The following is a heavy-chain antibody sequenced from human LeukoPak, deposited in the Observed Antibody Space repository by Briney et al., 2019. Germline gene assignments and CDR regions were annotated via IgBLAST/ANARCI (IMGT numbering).Heavy chain of an antibody. CDR1: GYTFTGYY. J-gene: IGHJ4*02. CDR2: INPNSGGT. Sequence: ASVKVSCKASGYTFTGYYMHWVRQAPGQGLEWMGWINPNSGGTNYAQKFQGRVTMTRDTSISTAYMELSRLRSDDTAVYYCARDVSYYGSGSYYNYWGRGTLVTVSS. CDR3: ARDVSYYGSGSYYNY. D-gene: IGHD3-10*01. V-gene: IGHV1-2*02.